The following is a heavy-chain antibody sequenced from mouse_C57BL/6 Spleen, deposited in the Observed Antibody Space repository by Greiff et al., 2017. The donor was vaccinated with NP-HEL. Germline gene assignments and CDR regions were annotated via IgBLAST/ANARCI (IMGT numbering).Heavy chain of an antibody. J-gene: IGHJ2*01. CDR3: ARDSYGSDY. V-gene: IGHV3-6*01. D-gene: IGHD1-2*01. CDR1: GYSITSGYY. CDR2: ISYDGSN. Sequence: EVKLQESGPGLVKPSQSLSLTCSVTGYSITSGYYWNWIRQFPGNKLEWMGYISYDGSNNYNPSLKNRISITRDTSKNQFFLKLNSVTTEDTATYYCARDSYGSDYWGQSTTLTVSS.